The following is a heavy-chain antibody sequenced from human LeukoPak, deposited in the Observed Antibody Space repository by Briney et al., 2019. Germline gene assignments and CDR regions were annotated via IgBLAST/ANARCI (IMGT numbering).Heavy chain of an antibody. J-gene: IGHJ4*02. D-gene: IGHD2-21*02. CDR3: ARDPRAYCGGDCYSFDY. CDR1: GFTFSSYA. V-gene: IGHV3-30*04. Sequence: PGRSLRLSCAASGFTFSSYAMHWVRQAPGKGLEWVAVLSYDGRNKYYADSVKGRFTISRDNSKNTLYLQMNSLRAEDTAVYYCARDPRAYCGGDCYSFDYWGQGTLVTVSS. CDR2: LSYDGRNK.